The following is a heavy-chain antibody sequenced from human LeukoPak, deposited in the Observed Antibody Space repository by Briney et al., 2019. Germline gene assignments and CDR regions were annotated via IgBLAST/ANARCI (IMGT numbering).Heavy chain of an antibody. CDR1: GGSISSGGYY. Sequence: SETLSLTCTVSGGSISSGGYYWSWIRQHPGKGLEWIGYIYYSGSTYYNPSLKSRVTISVDTSKNQFSLKLSSVTAADTAVYYCARNTRDGVVTATQNWFDPWGQGTLVTVSS. J-gene: IGHJ5*02. D-gene: IGHD3-3*01. V-gene: IGHV4-31*03. CDR2: IYYSGST. CDR3: ARNTRDGVVTATQNWFDP.